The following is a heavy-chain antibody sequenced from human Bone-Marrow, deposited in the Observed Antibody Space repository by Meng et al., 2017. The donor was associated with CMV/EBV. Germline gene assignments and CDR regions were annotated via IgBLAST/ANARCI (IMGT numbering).Heavy chain of an antibody. D-gene: IGHD2-2*02. CDR2: IIPIFGTA. Sequence: YAIIWVRQAHGQGLEWMGGIIPIFGTANYAQKFQGRVTITTDESTSTAYMELSSLRSEDTAVYYCARGGGLDCSSTSCYRRVNWFDPWGQGTLVTVSS. CDR1: YA. V-gene: IGHV1-69*05. J-gene: IGHJ5*02. CDR3: ARGGGLDCSSTSCYRRVNWFDP.